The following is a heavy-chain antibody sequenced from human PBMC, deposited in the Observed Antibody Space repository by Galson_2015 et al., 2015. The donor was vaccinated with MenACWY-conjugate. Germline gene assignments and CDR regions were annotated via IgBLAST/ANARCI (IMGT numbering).Heavy chain of an antibody. D-gene: IGHD6-13*01. CDR3: GRVTWGSSKAFDY. Sequence: CAISGDSVSSKSAAWIWIRQSPSRGLEWLGRTYYGSKWYNDYAASVKGRITINPDTSKNQFSLQLNSVTPEDTAVYYCGRVTWGSSKAFDYWAREPRSPSPQ. CDR2: TYYGSKWYN. J-gene: IGHJ4*02. CDR1: GDSVSSKSAA. V-gene: IGHV6-1*01.